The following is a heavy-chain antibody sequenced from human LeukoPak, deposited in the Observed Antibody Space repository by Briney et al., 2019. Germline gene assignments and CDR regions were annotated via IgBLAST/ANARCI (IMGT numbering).Heavy chain of an antibody. V-gene: IGHV3-48*03. D-gene: IGHD6-19*01. J-gene: IGHJ4*02. CDR1: GFTFSSYE. CDR2: ISSSGSTI. CDR3: AGLGWLVDY. Sequence: GGSLRLSCAASGFTFSSYEMNWVRQAPGKGLEWVSYISSSGSTIYYADSVKGRFTISRDNAKNSLYLQMNSLRAEDTAVYYCAGLGWLVDYWGRGTLVTVSS.